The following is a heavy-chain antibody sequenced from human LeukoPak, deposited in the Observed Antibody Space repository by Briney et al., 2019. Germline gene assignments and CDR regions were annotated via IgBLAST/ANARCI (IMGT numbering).Heavy chain of an antibody. D-gene: IGHD3-10*01. Sequence: SETLSLTCTVSGGSISSGGYYWRWLRQHPGKGLEWIGYIYYSGSTYYNPSLKSRVTISVDTSKNQFSLKLSSVTAADTAVYYCARVPITMVRGGMDYYFDYWGQGTLVTVSS. CDR1: GGSISSGGYY. CDR3: ARVPITMVRGGMDYYFDY. V-gene: IGHV4-31*03. CDR2: IYYSGST. J-gene: IGHJ4*02.